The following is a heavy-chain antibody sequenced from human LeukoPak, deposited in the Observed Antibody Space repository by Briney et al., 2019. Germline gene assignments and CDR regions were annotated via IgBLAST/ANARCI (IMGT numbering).Heavy chain of an antibody. V-gene: IGHV3-23*01. CDR3: AKDHVGTWSALDY. CDR1: GFIFSSYA. J-gene: IGHJ4*02. Sequence: GGSLRLSCGASGFIFSSYAMSWVRQAPGKGLEWVSAISGSGGSTYYADSVKGRFTISRDNSRNTLSLEMNSLRAEDTAVYYCAKDHVGTWSALDYWGQGTLVTVSS. CDR2: ISGSGGST. D-gene: IGHD6-13*01.